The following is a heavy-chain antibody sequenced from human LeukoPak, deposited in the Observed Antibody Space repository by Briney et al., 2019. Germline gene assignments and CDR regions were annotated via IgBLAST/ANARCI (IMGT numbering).Heavy chain of an antibody. CDR2: IYSSGTT. D-gene: IGHD5-18*01. J-gene: IGHJ4*02. V-gene: IGHV4-39*07. CDR3: SRKGYSYGYYFDY. CDR1: GGSISSSNYY. Sequence: SETLSLTCIVSGGSISSSNYYWGWIRQPPGKGLEWIGSIYSSGTTYYNPSLKSRVTISIDTSKNQFSLKLSSVTAADTAVYYCSRKGYSYGYYFDYWGQGTLVTVSS.